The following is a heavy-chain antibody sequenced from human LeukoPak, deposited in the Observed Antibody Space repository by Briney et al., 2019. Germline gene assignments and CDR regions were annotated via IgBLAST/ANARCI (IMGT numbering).Heavy chain of an antibody. CDR1: GFTFDDYA. CDR2: ISWNSGSI. D-gene: IGHD2-15*01. J-gene: IGHJ5*02. CDR3: ARGRQIEGSWFDP. V-gene: IGHV3-9*01. Sequence: GRSLRLSCAASGFTFDDYAMHWVRQAPGKGLEWVSGISWNSGSIGYADSVKGRFTISRDNAKNSLYLQMNSLRAEDTAVYYCARGRQIEGSWFDPWGQGTLVTVSS.